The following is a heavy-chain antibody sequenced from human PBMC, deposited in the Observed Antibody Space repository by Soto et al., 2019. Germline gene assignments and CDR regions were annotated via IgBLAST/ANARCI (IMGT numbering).Heavy chain of an antibody. V-gene: IGHV1-2*04. CDR3: ARGPAYYYDSSGYYGFDY. Sequence: QVQLVQSGAEVKKPGASVKVSCKASGYTFTGYYMHWVRQAPGQGLEWMGWINPNSVGTNYAQKFQGWVTMTRDTSISTAYMELSWQRSDDTVVYYCARGPAYYYDSSGYYGFDYWGQGTLVTVSS. CDR1: GYTFTGYY. CDR2: INPNSVGT. D-gene: IGHD3-22*01. J-gene: IGHJ4*02.